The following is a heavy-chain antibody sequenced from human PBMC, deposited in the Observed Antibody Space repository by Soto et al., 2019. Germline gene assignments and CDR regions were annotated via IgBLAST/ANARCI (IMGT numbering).Heavy chain of an antibody. D-gene: IGHD3-16*01. Sequence: GGSLRLSCAASGFTFSSYAMHRVRQAPGKGLEWVAVISYDGSNKYYADSVKGRFTISRDNSKNTLYLQMNSLRAEDTAVYYCAREGMLAAFDIWGQGTMVTVSS. CDR2: ISYDGSNK. J-gene: IGHJ3*02. CDR3: AREGMLAAFDI. CDR1: GFTFSSYA. V-gene: IGHV3-30-3*01.